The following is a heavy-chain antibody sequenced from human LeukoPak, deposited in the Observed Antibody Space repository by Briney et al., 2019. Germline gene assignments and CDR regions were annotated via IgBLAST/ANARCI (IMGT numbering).Heavy chain of an antibody. D-gene: IGHD4-17*01. V-gene: IGHV4-59*01. CDR3: ARALDYGDYGKDDAFDI. CDR2: IYYGGST. CDR1: GGSISSYY. Sequence: SETLSLTCAVSGGSISSYYWSWIRQPPGKGLEWIGYIYYGGSTNYNPSLKSRVTISVDTSKNQFSLKLSSVTAADTAVYYCARALDYGDYGKDDAFDIWGQGTMVTVSS. J-gene: IGHJ3*02.